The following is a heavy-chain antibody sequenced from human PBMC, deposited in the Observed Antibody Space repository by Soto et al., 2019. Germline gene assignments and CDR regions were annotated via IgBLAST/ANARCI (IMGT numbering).Heavy chain of an antibody. V-gene: IGHV1-24*01. Sequence: ASVKVSCKVSGYTLTELSMHWVRQAPGKGLEWMGGFDPEDGETIYAQKFQGRVTMTEDTSTDTAYMELSSLRSEDTAVYYCATQWIAGDYYYYYGMDVWGQGTTVTVSS. CDR2: FDPEDGET. CDR3: ATQWIAGDYYYYYGMDV. J-gene: IGHJ6*02. CDR1: GYTLTELS. D-gene: IGHD5-12*01.